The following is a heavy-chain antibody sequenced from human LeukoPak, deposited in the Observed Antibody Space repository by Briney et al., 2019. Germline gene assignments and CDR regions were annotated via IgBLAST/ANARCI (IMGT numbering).Heavy chain of an antibody. V-gene: IGHV3-7*01. CDR2: IKQDGSEK. J-gene: IGHJ6*02. CDR3: LYGMDV. CDR1: GFTFSSYW. Sequence: GGSLRLSCAGSGFTFSSYWMSWVRQAPGKGLEWVANIKQDGSEKYYVDSVKGRFTISRDNAKNSLYLQMNSLRDEDTAVYYCLYGMDVWGQGTTVTVSS.